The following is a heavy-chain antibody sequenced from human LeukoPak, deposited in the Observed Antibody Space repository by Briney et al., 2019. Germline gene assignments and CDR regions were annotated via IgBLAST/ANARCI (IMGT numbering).Heavy chain of an antibody. Sequence: EASVKVSCKASGGTFSSYAIRWVRQAPGQGLEWMGRIIPILGIANYAQKFQGRVTITADKSTSTAYMELSSLRSEDTAVYYCARVQSSSSSDYFDYWGQGTLVTVSS. V-gene: IGHV1-69*04. CDR3: ARVQSSSSSDYFDY. CDR1: GGTFSSYA. CDR2: IIPILGIA. J-gene: IGHJ4*02. D-gene: IGHD6-6*01.